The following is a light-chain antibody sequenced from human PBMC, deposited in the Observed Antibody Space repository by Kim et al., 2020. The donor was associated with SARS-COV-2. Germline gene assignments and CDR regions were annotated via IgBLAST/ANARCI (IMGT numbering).Light chain of an antibody. CDR3: QVWDTSDPPV. Sequence: VAPGKTASITCGGNNIGTKGVHWCQQKPGQAPVLVIYYDSDRPSGIPERFSGSNSGSTATLTISRVEAGDEADYYCQVWDTSDPPVFGAGTQLTVL. J-gene: IGLJ3*02. CDR2: YDS. CDR1: NIGTKG. V-gene: IGLV3-21*04.